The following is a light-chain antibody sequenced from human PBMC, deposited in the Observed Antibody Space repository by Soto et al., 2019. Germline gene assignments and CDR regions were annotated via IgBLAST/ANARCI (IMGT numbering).Light chain of an antibody. J-gene: IGLJ1*01. CDR1: SSDVGSYNL. CDR2: DGN. CDR3: CSYAGSSTLV. V-gene: IGLV2-23*01. Sequence: QSVLTQPASVSGSPGQSITISCTGTSSDVGSYNLVSWYQQHPDKAPKLMIFDGNSRPSGVSNRFSGSKFGNTASLTISGLQAEDEADYYCCSYAGSSTLVFGTGTKLTVL.